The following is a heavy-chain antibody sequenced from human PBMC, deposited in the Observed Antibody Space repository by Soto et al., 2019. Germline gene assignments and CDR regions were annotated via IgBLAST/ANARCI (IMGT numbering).Heavy chain of an antibody. CDR3: ARGSFHCSGGSCAKYYFDY. Sequence: SETLSLTCTVSGGSISSYYWSWIRQPPGKGLEWIGYIYYSGSTNYNPSLKSRVTISVDTSKNQFSLKLSSVTAADTAVYYCARGSFHCSGGSCAKYYFDYWGQGTLVTVSS. CDR2: IYYSGST. CDR1: GGSISSYY. V-gene: IGHV4-59*01. J-gene: IGHJ4*02. D-gene: IGHD2-15*01.